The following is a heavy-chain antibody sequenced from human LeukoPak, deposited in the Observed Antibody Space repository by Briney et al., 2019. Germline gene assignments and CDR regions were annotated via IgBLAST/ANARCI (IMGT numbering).Heavy chain of an antibody. CDR3: ARSYNWNDRGGSYGMDV. V-gene: IGHV4-59*01. CDR2: IYYSGST. D-gene: IGHD1-20*01. J-gene: IGHJ6*02. CDR1: GGSISSYY. Sequence: KPSETLSLTCTVSGGSISSYYWSWIRQPPGKGLEWIGYIYYSGSTNYNPSLKSRVTISVDTSKNPFSLKLSSVTAADTAVYYCARSYNWNDRGGSYGMDVWGQGTTVTVSS.